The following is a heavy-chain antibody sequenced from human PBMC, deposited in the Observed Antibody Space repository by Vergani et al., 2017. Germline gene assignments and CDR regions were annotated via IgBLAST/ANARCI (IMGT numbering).Heavy chain of an antibody. CDR1: GFTFSSYG. Sequence: QVQLVESGGGVVQPGRSLRLSCAASGFTFSSYGMPWVRQAPGKGLEWVAVISYDGSNKYYADSVKGRVTISRDNSKNTLYLQMNSLRAEDTAVYYCAEAGLEPRPSYYYCVDVWGKGTTVTVSS. D-gene: IGHD1-1*01. CDR3: AEAGLEPRPSYYYCVDV. J-gene: IGHJ6*03. CDR2: ISYDGSNK. V-gene: IGHV3-30*18.